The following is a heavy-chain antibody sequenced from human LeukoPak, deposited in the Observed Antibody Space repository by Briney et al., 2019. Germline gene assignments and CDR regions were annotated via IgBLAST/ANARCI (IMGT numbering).Heavy chain of an antibody. D-gene: IGHD2-2*01. CDR3: ARGYCSSTSCPDFDL. CDR2: INHSGST. CDR1: GGSFSGYY. Sequence: SETLSLTCAVYGGSFSGYYWSWIRQPPGKGLEWIGEINHSGSTNYNPSLKSRVTIPVDTSKNQFSLKLSSVTAADTAVYYCARGYCSSTSCPDFDLWGRGTLVTVSS. J-gene: IGHJ2*01. V-gene: IGHV4-34*01.